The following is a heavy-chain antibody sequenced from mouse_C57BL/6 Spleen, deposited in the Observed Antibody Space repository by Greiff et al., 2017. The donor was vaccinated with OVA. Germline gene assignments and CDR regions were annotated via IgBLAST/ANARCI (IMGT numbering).Heavy chain of an antibody. Sequence: DVMLVESGPGLAKPSQTLSLTCSVTGYSITSDYWNWIRKFPGNKLEYMGYISYSGSTYYNPSLKSRISITRDTSKNQYYLQLNSVTTEDTATYYCARSYSNSRFDYYAMDYWGQGTSVTVSS. V-gene: IGHV3-8*01. J-gene: IGHJ4*01. CDR2: ISYSGST. D-gene: IGHD2-5*01. CDR1: GYSITSDY. CDR3: ARSYSNSRFDYYAMDY.